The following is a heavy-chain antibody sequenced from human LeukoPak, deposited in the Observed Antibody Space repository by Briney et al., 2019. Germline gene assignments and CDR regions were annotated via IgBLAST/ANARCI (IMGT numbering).Heavy chain of an antibody. V-gene: IGHV1-46*03. CDR3: ARVTYYYDSSGYYYLHD. CDR2: INPSGGST. D-gene: IGHD3-22*01. J-gene: IGHJ4*02. CDR1: GYTFTSYY. Sequence: ASVKVSCKASGYTFTSYYMHWVRQAPGQGLEWMGIINPSGGSTSYAQKFQGRVTMTRDTSTSTVYMELSSLRSEDTAVYYCARVTYYYDSSGYYYLHDWGQGTLVTVSS.